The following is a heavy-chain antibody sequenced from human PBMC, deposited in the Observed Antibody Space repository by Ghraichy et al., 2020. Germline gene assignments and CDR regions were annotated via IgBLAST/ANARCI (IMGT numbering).Heavy chain of an antibody. CDR1: GFTFSDYY. J-gene: IGHJ3*02. D-gene: IGHD6-19*01. Sequence: GESLNISCAASGFTFSDYYMTWIRQAPGRGLQWFSYISSSGDTIYYSDSVKGRFTISRDNARNSLYLQMNSLRAEDTAVYYCARASRAVYAFDIWGQGTMVAVSS. CDR2: ISSSGDTI. V-gene: IGHV3-11*01. CDR3: ARASRAVYAFDI.